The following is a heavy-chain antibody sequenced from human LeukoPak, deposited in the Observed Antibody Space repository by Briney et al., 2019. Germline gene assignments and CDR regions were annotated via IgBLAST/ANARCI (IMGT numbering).Heavy chain of an antibody. Sequence: PGGPLRLSCAASGFTFSSYEMNWVRQAPGKGLEWVSYISSSGSTIYYADSVKGRFTISRDNVKNSLYLQMNSLRAEDTAVYYCAREWSSGWTYDYWGQGTLVTVSS. D-gene: IGHD6-19*01. CDR2: ISSSGSTI. CDR1: GFTFSSYE. V-gene: IGHV3-48*03. CDR3: AREWSSGWTYDY. J-gene: IGHJ4*02.